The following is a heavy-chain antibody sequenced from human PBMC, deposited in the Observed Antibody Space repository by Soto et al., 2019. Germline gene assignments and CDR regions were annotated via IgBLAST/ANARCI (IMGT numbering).Heavy chain of an antibody. Sequence: LRLSCAASGFTFSSHSINWVRQAPGKGLEWVSYISGSGATKYYADSVKGRFTISRDNARNSLYLQMSSLSDEDTAVYYCARAIRGFSYVVDYWGQGTLVTVSS. CDR3: ARAIRGFSYVVDY. D-gene: IGHD5-18*01. CDR2: ISGSGATK. CDR1: GFTFSSHS. V-gene: IGHV3-48*02. J-gene: IGHJ4*02.